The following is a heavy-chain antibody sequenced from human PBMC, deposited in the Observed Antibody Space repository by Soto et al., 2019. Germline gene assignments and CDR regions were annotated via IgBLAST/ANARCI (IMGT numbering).Heavy chain of an antibody. CDR3: AREMLYYYDSSGYQIHPFDY. CDR1: GFTFSSYA. CDR2: ISYDGSNK. J-gene: IGHJ4*02. D-gene: IGHD3-22*01. V-gene: IGHV3-30-3*01. Sequence: QVQLVESGGGVVQPGRSLRLSCAASGFTFSSYAMHWVRQAPGKGLEWVAVISYDGSNKYYADSVKGRFTISRDNSKNTLYLQMNSLRAEDTAVYYCAREMLYYYDSSGYQIHPFDYWGQGTLVTVSS.